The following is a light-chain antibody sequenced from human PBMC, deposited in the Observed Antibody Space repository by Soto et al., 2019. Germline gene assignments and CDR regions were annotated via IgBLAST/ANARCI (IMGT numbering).Light chain of an antibody. Sequence: EIVLTQSPGTLSLSLGDRATLSCRASQSVNSNYLAWYQRKPGQAPRLLIYGASNRATDIPYRFSASGSGTVFPLTITRLEAEAFALYYCQQYDSTPPTFGQGTKVEVK. CDR1: QSVNSNY. J-gene: IGKJ1*01. V-gene: IGKV3-20*01. CDR3: QQYDSTPPT. CDR2: GAS.